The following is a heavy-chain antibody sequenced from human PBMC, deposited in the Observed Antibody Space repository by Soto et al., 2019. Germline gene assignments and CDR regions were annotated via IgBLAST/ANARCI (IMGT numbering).Heavy chain of an antibody. V-gene: IGHV1-69*02. CDR2: IIPIQGKA. D-gene: IGHD2-21*01. CDR1: GGSFTSYS. CDR3: AKSLFFVAHGYMDV. J-gene: IGHJ6*03. Sequence: QVQLLQSGAELKKPGASVKVSCEASGGSFTSYSFTWVRQAPGQGLEWMGRIIPIQGKANYALKFQDRVTITADRSTRTGYMELTRLRPEDTAVYFCAKSLFFVAHGYMDVWGKGTTVTV.